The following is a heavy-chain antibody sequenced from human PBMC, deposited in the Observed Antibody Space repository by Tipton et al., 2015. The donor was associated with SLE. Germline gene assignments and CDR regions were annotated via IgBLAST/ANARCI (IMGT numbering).Heavy chain of an antibody. CDR2: IYNTWNT. Sequence: TLSLTCTVSGGPISGYYWSWIRQPPGKGLEWIGFIYNTWNTNYNPSLGGRVTMSVDTSKNQVSLKVTSVTAAVTAVYYCARGGRDGYNYAYWCQGSLVIVSS. D-gene: IGHD5-24*01. J-gene: IGHJ4*02. V-gene: IGHV4-59*01. CDR1: GGPISGYY. CDR3: ARGGRDGYNYAY.